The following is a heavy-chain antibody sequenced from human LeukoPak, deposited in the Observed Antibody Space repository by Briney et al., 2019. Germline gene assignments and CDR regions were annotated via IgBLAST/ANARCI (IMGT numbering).Heavy chain of an antibody. J-gene: IGHJ6*04. CDR2: IKKDGSEK. D-gene: IGHD3-10*02. Sequence: GGSLRLSCAASGFTFSSHWMSWVRQAPGKGLEWVANIKKDGSEKYYVDAVKGRFTISRDNAKTSLYLQMNSLRAEDTAVYYCAELGITMIGGVWGKGTTVTISS. V-gene: IGHV3-7*01. CDR3: AELGITMIGGV. CDR1: GFTFSSHW.